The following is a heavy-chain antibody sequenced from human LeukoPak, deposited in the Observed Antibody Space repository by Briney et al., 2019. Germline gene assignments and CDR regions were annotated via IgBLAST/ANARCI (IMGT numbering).Heavy chain of an antibody. Sequence: ALVKVSCKASGGTFSSYAISWVRQAPGQGLEWMGGIIPIFGTANYAQKFQGRVTITADKSTSTAYMELSSLRSEDTAVYYCARDRYYGSGSPEGFDAFDIWGQGTMVTVSS. D-gene: IGHD3-10*01. J-gene: IGHJ3*02. CDR1: GGTFSSYA. V-gene: IGHV1-69*06. CDR2: IIPIFGTA. CDR3: ARDRYYGSGSPEGFDAFDI.